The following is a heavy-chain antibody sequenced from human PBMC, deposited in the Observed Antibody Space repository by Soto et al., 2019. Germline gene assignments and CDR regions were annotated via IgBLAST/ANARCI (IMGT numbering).Heavy chain of an antibody. D-gene: IGHD3-22*01. CDR3: ARDRRDCDSCGYYRDY. J-gene: IGHJ4*02. V-gene: IGHV3-48*02. CDR1: GFTFSSYS. Sequence: EVQLVESGGGLVQPGGSLRLSCAASGFTFSSYSINWVRQAPGKGLEWVSYISGGSGTIYYADSVKGRFTISRDNAKNSLFLQMNSLRDEDTAVYYCARDRRDCDSCGYYRDYWGQGTLVTVSS. CDR2: ISGGSGTI.